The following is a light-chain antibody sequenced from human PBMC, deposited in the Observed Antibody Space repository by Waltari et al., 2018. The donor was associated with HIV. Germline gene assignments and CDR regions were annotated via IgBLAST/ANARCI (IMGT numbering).Light chain of an antibody. J-gene: IGLJ2*01. CDR1: NPNIGNNF. CDR3: GTWDTVLSVVV. Sequence: QSVSTHPPPVSAGPGQRVTISRSGSNPNIGNNFVSRYQHVPGTAPKLIIFDSNRRPSGIPDRFSCSQSGASAALTIAGLQTGDEAHYYCGTWDTVLSVVVFGGGTKLTVL. CDR2: DSN. V-gene: IGLV1-51*01.